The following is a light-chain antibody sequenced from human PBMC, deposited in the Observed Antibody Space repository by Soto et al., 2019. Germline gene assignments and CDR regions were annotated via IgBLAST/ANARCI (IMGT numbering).Light chain of an antibody. V-gene: IGKV3-15*01. J-gene: IGKJ3*01. CDR1: QSVSST. CDR3: QHYNNWPTT. CDR2: GAS. Sequence: EVVMRQSPAPLSVSPGERATLSCRASQSVSSTLAWYQQKPGQAPRLLIYGASTRATGIPARFSGSGSGTEFTLTISSLQSEDFAVYYCQHYNNWPTTFGPGTKVDIK.